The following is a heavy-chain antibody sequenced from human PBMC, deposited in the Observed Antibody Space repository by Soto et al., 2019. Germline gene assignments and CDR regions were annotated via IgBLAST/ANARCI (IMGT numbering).Heavy chain of an antibody. J-gene: IGHJ5*02. CDR3: ARGDALNWFDP. V-gene: IGHV4-61*01. Sequence: SETLSLTCSVSGGSVTSGTFFWSWIRQPPGKGLEWIGYISYTGSTNYNPSLKSRVTISTDTSKNQFPLKLSSVTAADTAIYYCARGDALNWFDPWGQGTLVTVSS. CDR1: GGSVTSGTFF. CDR2: ISYTGST.